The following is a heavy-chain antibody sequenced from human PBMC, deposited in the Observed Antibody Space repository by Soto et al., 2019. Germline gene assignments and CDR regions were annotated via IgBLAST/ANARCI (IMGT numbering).Heavy chain of an antibody. Sequence: SETLSLTCTVSGGSISSYYWSWIRQPPGKGLEWIGYIYYSGSTNYNPSLKSRVTISVDTSKNQFSLKLSSVTAADTAVYYCAGLSLSPINPFDYWGQGTLVTVSS. CDR2: IYYSGST. J-gene: IGHJ4*02. CDR3: AGLSLSPINPFDY. CDR1: GGSISSYY. V-gene: IGHV4-59*08.